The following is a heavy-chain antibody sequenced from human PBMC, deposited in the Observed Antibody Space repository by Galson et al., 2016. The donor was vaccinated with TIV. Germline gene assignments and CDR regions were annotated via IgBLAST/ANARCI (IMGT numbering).Heavy chain of an antibody. D-gene: IGHD2-8*01. V-gene: IGHV5-51*01. CDR2: VYPLDSEA. CDR3: ARLPGYCANGVCFGDYSYGLCV. J-gene: IGHJ6*02. CDR1: GYTFTRYW. Sequence: QSGAEVTKAGESLRISCKGSGYTFTRYWIGWVRQMPGKGLEWIGIVYPLDSEAKYNPSFQGQVTISADKSISAAYLQWRSLKASDTAMYYCARLPGYCANGVCFGDYSYGLCVWGQGTTVTVSS.